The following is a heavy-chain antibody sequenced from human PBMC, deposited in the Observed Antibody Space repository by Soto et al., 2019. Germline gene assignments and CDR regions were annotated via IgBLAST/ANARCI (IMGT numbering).Heavy chain of an antibody. V-gene: IGHV4-61*01. CDR2: IFFTGSA. J-gene: IGHJ6*02. CDR1: GGSVSTGSYD. Sequence: LSLTCTVSGGSVSTGSYDWSWIRQPPGKGLEWIGKIFFTGSAHYNPSLRNRVTMSVDTSRDQFSLTLTSVTAADTAVYYCARDGHGMDVWGQGTTVTVSS. CDR3: ARDGHGMDV.